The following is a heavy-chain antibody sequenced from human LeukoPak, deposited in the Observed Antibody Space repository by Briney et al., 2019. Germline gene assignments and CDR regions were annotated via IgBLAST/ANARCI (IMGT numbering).Heavy chain of an antibody. J-gene: IGHJ4*02. D-gene: IGHD6-6*01. CDR2: INSDGSNT. V-gene: IGHV3-74*01. CDR1: GFTLSNVW. Sequence: GGSLRLSCAASGFTLSNVWMRWVRHAPGKGLVWVSRINSDGSNTTYADSVQGRFTISRDNAKNTLYLQMNSLRAEDTAVYYCASIAARLSYWGQGTLFSVSS. CDR3: ASIAARLSY.